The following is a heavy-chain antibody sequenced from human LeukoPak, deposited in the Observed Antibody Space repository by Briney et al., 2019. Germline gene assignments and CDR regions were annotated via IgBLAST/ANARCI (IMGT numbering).Heavy chain of an antibody. J-gene: IGHJ5*02. D-gene: IGHD3-3*01. Sequence: PSETLSLTCAVYGGSFSGYYWSWIRQPPGKGLEWIGEINHSGSTNYNPSLTSRVTISVDTSKNQFSLKLSSVTAADTAVYYCARGKGSTIFGVVYWFDPWGQGTLVTVSS. CDR2: INHSGST. CDR1: GGSFSGYY. CDR3: ARGKGSTIFGVVYWFDP. V-gene: IGHV4-34*01.